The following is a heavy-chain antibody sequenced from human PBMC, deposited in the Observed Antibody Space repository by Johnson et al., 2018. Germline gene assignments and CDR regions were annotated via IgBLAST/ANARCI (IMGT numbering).Heavy chain of an antibody. CDR3: ARSQSHSNDALDY. J-gene: IGHJ4*02. CDR1: GFIFSNSA. CDR2: ISYDGSTE. V-gene: IGHV3-30-3*01. Sequence: QVQLVQSGGGVVQPGRSLRLSCAASGFIFSNSAMHWVRQAPGKGLEWVAVISYDGSTEYYADSVKGRFTISRDNSKNTLFLQKKSLRAEDTTVYYCARSQSHSNDALDYWGQGTLVTVSS.